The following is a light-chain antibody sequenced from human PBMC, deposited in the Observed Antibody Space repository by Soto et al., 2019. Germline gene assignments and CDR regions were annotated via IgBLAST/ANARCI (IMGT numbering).Light chain of an antibody. CDR1: SSDVGGYNY. CDR3: SSHSSSSTLVV. Sequence: QSVLTQPASMSGSPGQSITISCTGTSSDVGGYNYVSWYRQHPGKAPKLMIYDVNNQPSGVSNRFSGSKSGNTASLTISGLQAEDEADYYCSSHSSSSTLVVFGGGTKLTVL. CDR2: DVN. J-gene: IGLJ2*01. V-gene: IGLV2-14*03.